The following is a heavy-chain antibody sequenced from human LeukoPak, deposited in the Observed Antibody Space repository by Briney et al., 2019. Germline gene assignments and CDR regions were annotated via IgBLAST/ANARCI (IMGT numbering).Heavy chain of an antibody. Sequence: GGSLRLSCAASGFTFSSYWMSWVRQAPGKGLEWVANIKQDGSEKYYVDSVKGRFTISRDNDKNSVHLQMNSLRAEVTAVYYCARGGGMRSWYDFDYWGQGTLVTVSS. CDR1: GFTFSSYW. D-gene: IGHD6-13*01. J-gene: IGHJ4*02. CDR2: IKQDGSEK. V-gene: IGHV3-7*04. CDR3: ARGGGMRSWYDFDY.